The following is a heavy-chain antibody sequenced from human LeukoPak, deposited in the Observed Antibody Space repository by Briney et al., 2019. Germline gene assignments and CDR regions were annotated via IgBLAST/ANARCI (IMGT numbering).Heavy chain of an antibody. V-gene: IGHV4-59*01. CDR3: ARWIEVVDAFDI. CDR1: GGSISSYY. D-gene: IGHD2-15*01. CDR2: IHYSGST. J-gene: IGHJ3*02. Sequence: SETLSLTCTVSGGSISSYYWSWIRQPPGKGLEWIGYIHYSGSTNYNPSLKSRVTISVDTSKNQFSLKLSSVTAADTAVYYCARWIEVVDAFDIWGQGTMVTVSS.